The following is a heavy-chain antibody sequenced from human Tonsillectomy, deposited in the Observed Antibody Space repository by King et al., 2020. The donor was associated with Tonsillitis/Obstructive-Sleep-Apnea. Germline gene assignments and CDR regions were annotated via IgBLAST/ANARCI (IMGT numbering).Heavy chain of an antibody. J-gene: IGHJ3*02. V-gene: IGHV4-31*03. CDR2: IYYTGST. CDR1: GGSISRGGYY. Sequence: QLQESGPGLVKPSQTLSLSCTVSGGSISRGGYYWTWIRQHPGKGLEWIGYIYYTGSTYYNPSLKSRVSMSVETSKNQFSLKLTSVTAADTAGYYCARDKGGTTGDAFDIWGQGTMVTVSS. CDR3: ARDKGGTTGDAFDI. D-gene: IGHD1-7*01.